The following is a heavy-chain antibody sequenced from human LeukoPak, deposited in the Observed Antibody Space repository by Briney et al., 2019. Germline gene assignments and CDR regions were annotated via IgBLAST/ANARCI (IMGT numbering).Heavy chain of an antibody. V-gene: IGHV4-59*01. CDR3: ARDGSRKEIDY. D-gene: IGHD1-14*01. Sequence: SETLSLTCTVSGGSISTYYWSWIRQPPGKGLEWIGYIYYSGSTNYNPSLKSQVTMSVDTSKNQFSLKLRSVTAADSAVYYCARDGSRKEIDYWGQGTLVTVSS. CDR2: IYYSGST. CDR1: GGSISTYY. J-gene: IGHJ4*02.